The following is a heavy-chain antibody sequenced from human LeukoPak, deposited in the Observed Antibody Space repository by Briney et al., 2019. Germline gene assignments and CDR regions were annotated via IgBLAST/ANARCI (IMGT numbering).Heavy chain of an antibody. D-gene: IGHD3-22*01. CDR2: ISGSGGST. V-gene: IGHV3-23*01. CDR3: AKPYYYDSSGYYSPYYFDY. Sequence: GGSLRLSCAASGFTFSSYAMSWVRQAPGKGLERVSAISGSGGSTYYADSVKGRFTIPRDNSKNTLYLQMNSLRAEDTAVYYCAKPYYYDSSGYYSPYYFDYWGQGTLVTVSS. J-gene: IGHJ4*02. CDR1: GFTFSSYA.